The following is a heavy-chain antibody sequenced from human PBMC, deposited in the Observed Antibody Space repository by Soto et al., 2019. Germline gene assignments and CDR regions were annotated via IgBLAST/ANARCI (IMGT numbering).Heavy chain of an antibody. V-gene: IGHV1-8*01. CDR3: GEGPPPWLVRDYFDY. CDR2: MNPNSGNT. Sequence: QVQLVQSGAEVKKPGASVKVSCKASGYTFTSYDINWVRQATGQGLEWMGWMNPNSGNTGYAQKFQGRGTMTRNTSKSKAYQELSSLGSEDHGVYYCGEGPPPWLVRDYFDYWGQGTLVTVSS. D-gene: IGHD6-19*01. CDR1: GYTFTSYD. J-gene: IGHJ4*02.